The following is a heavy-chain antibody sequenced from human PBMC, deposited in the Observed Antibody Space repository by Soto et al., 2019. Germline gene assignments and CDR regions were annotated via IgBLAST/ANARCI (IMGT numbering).Heavy chain of an antibody. V-gene: IGHV3-7*01. J-gene: IGHJ4*02. CDR3: ARASY. CDR2: IKEDGSEK. CDR1: GFTFSSEW. Sequence: EVQLVESGGGLVQPGGSLRLSCAASGFTFSSEWMSWVRQAPGKGLEWVANIKEDGSEKDYVDSVKGRFTVSRDNAKNSLYLQMNSLRAEDTAVYYCARASYWGQGTLVTVSS.